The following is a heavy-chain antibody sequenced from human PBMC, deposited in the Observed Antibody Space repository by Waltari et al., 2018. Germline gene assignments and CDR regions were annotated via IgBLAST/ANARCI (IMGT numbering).Heavy chain of an antibody. CDR1: GFTFGDYA. V-gene: IGHV3-49*03. CDR3: TRDWHYYDSSGPPFDY. CDR2: MRSKADGGKT. D-gene: IGHD3-22*01. J-gene: IGHJ4*02. Sequence: EVQLVESGGGLVQPGRSLRLSCTASGFTFGDYAMSWFRQSPGKGLEWVGFMRSKADGGKTEYGASVKGRFTISRDESKSIAYLQMNSLKTEDTAVYYCTRDWHYYDSSGPPFDYWGQGTLVTVSS.